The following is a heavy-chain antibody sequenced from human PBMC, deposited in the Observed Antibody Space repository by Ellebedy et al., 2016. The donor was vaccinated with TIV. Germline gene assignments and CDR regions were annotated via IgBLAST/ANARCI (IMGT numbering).Heavy chain of an antibody. CDR2: IYYGGGKE. J-gene: IGHJ4*02. V-gene: IGHV3-30*03. CDR1: GFSFSDYG. Sequence: GGSLRLSCAASGFSFSDYGMHWVRQAPGKGLEWVAVIYYGGGKEDYGDSVKGRFTISRDKSKNTLYLQMNSLRREDTAVYFCARTYGDYYLDYWGQGTLVTVSS. D-gene: IGHD4-17*01. CDR3: ARTYGDYYLDY.